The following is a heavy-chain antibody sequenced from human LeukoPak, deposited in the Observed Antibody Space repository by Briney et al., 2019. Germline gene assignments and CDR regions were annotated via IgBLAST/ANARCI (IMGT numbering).Heavy chain of an antibody. D-gene: IGHD2-2*01. CDR1: GYTFTGYY. CDR2: INPDSGGT. J-gene: IGHJ4*02. CDR3: ARNARRYIVVVPAAPDY. V-gene: IGHV1-2*02. Sequence: GASVKVSCKASGYTFTGYYMHWVRQAPGQGLEWMGWINPDSGGTIYAQNFQGRVTMTRDTSISTAYMELSSLRSDDTAVYYCARNARRYIVVVPAAPDYWGQGTLVTVSS.